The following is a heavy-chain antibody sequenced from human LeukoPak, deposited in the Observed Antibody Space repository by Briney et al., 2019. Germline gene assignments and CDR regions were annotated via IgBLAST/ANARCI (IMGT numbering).Heavy chain of an antibody. V-gene: IGHV3-23*01. J-gene: IGHJ4*02. CDR3: AKGGSGWYLEYYFDY. Sequence: GGSLRLSCAASGFTFSSCEMHWVRQAPGKGLEWVSAISGSGGSTYYADSVKGRFTISRDNSKNTLYLQMNSLRAEDTAVYYCAKGGSGWYLEYYFDYWGQGTLVTVSS. D-gene: IGHD6-19*01. CDR2: ISGSGGST. CDR1: GFTFSSCE.